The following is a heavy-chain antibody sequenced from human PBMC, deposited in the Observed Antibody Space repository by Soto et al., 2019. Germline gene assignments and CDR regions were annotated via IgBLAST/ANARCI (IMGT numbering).Heavy chain of an antibody. CDR3: ARGGWSLDY. CDR1: GGSIISHY. J-gene: IGHJ4*02. V-gene: IGHV4-59*11. D-gene: IGHD2-15*01. Sequence: QVQLQESGPGLVKPSETLSLTCSVSGGSIISHYWSWIRQPPGKGLEWIGYIHYTGSTDYNPTLKSRLTISVDTSQNQFSLKLSSVTAADTAVYYCARGGWSLDYWGQGTLVTVSS. CDR2: IHYTGST.